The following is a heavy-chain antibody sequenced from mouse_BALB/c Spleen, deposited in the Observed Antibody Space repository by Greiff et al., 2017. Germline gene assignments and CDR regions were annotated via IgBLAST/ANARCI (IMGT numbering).Heavy chain of an antibody. CDR3: ARSLYDGPYAMDY. J-gene: IGHJ4*01. Sequence: VQLKESGPELVKPGASVKVSCKASGYAFTSYNMYWVKQSHGKSLEWIGYIDPYNGGTSYNQKFKGKATLTVDKSSSTAYMHLNSLTSEDSAVYYCARSLYDGPYAMDYWGQGTSVTVSS. D-gene: IGHD2-3*01. CDR2: IDPYNGGT. CDR1: GYAFTSYN. V-gene: IGHV1S135*01.